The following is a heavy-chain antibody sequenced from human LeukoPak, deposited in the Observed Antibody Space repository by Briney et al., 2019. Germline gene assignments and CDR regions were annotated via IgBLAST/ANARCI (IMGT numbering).Heavy chain of an antibody. J-gene: IGHJ3*02. CDR2: IYYSGST. Sequence: SQTLSLTCTVSGGSISSGGYYWRWIRQHPGKGLEWIGYIYYSGSTYYNPSLKSRVTISVDTSKNQFSLKLSSVTAADTAVYYCASSEMIAFGGVIVIGAFDIWGQGTMVTVSS. D-gene: IGHD3-16*02. V-gene: IGHV4-31*03. CDR1: GGSISSGGYY. CDR3: ASSEMIAFGGVIVIGAFDI.